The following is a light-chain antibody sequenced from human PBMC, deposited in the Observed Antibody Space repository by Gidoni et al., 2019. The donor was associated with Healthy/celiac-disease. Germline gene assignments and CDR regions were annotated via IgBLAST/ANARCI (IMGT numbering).Light chain of an antibody. CDR1: QSVSSSY. J-gene: IGKJ4*01. Sequence: EIVLTQSPGTLSLSPGERATLSCRASQSVSSSYLAWYQQKPGQAPRLLIYGASSRATGIPDRSSGSGSGTDFTLTISRLEPEDFAVYYCQQYGSSPLLTFXGXTKVEIK. CDR3: QQYGSSPLLT. V-gene: IGKV3-20*01. CDR2: GAS.